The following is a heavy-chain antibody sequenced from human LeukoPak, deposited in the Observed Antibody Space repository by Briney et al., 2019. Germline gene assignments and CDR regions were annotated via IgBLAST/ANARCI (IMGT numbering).Heavy chain of an antibody. D-gene: IGHD3-22*01. J-gene: IGHJ6*02. CDR3: AKALYPYYYDSSGPHYYYGMDV. V-gene: IGHV3-43*01. Sequence: GGSLRLSCAASGFTFDDYTMHWVRQAPGKGLEWVSLISWDGGSTYYADSVKGRFTISRDNSKNSLYLQMNSLRTEDTALYYCAKALYPYYYDSSGPHYYYGMDVWGQGTTVTVSS. CDR2: ISWDGGST. CDR1: GFTFDDYT.